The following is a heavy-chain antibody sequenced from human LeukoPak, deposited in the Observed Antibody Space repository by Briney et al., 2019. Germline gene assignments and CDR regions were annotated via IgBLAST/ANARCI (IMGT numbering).Heavy chain of an antibody. D-gene: IGHD3-10*01. CDR1: GYTFKGYY. CDR3: ARDWYGSGRFDF. J-gene: IGHJ4*02. CDR2: INPDSGVT. Sequence: ASVKVSCKASGYTFKGYYIYWVRQAPGQGLEWMGWINPDSGVTKPAQKYLGRLTMTSDTSSSTAFMELSSLRSDDTAIYYCARDWYGSGRFDFWGQGTLITASS. V-gene: IGHV1-2*02.